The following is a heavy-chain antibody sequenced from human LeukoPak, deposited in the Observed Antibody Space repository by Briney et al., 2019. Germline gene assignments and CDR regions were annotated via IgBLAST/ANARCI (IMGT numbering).Heavy chain of an antibody. V-gene: IGHV3-21*01. D-gene: IGHD3-22*01. Sequence: KPGGSLRLSCAASGFTFSSYSMNWVRQAPGKGLEWVSSISSSSSYIYYADSVKGRLTISRDNAKNSLYLQMNSLRAEDTAVYYCARPDSSGFPLDAFDIWGQGKMVTVSS. CDR1: GFTFSSYS. CDR3: ARPDSSGFPLDAFDI. CDR2: ISSSSSYI. J-gene: IGHJ3*02.